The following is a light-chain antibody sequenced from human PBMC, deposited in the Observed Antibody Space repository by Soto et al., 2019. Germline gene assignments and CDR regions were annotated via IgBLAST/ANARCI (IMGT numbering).Light chain of an antibody. J-gene: IGKJ2*01. Sequence: DTVMNQSPLSLPFTPGEPASISCRSSQSLLHSNGYNYLEWYLQKPGQSPQLLIYLGSNRASVVPARYSGSGSGTDFTLKLSRVDTDDVADYYCWQALPTPRNFRQGTKLESK. CDR1: QSLLHSNGYNY. CDR3: WQALPTPRN. CDR2: LGS. V-gene: IGKV2-28*01.